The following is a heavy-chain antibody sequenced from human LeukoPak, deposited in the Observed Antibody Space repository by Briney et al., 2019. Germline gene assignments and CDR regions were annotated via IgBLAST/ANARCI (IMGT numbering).Heavy chain of an antibody. D-gene: IGHD5-18*01. J-gene: IGHJ4*02. CDR3: AKAGVYSYARRFDY. CDR1: GGSISSYY. CDR2: IYYSGST. V-gene: IGHV4-59*01. Sequence: SETLSLTCTVSGGSISSYYWSWIRQPPGKGLEWIGYIYYSGSTNYNPSLKSRVTISVDTSKNQFSLKLSSVTAADTAVYYCAKAGVYSYARRFDYWGQGTLVTVSS.